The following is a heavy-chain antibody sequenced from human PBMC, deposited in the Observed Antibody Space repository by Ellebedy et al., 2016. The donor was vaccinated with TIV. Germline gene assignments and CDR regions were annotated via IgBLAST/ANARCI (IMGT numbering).Heavy chain of an antibody. CDR1: GFTFSNFG. V-gene: IGHV3-33*01. J-gene: IGHJ6*02. Sequence: GGSLRLXCAASGFTFSNFGMHWVRQAPGKGLEWVAVIWHDGSHTYHADTLRGRFTISRDTSTNTVYLQMNNLRAEDAALYFCARDYQNGMDVWGQGTTVTVSS. D-gene: IGHD2-2*01. CDR3: ARDYQNGMDV. CDR2: IWHDGSHT.